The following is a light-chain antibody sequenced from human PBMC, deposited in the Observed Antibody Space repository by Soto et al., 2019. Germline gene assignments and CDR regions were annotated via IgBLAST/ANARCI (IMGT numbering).Light chain of an antibody. CDR1: QSVSSSY. CDR3: QQRSNWPLT. J-gene: IGKJ3*01. V-gene: IGKV3D-20*02. Sequence: EIVMTQSPGTLSLSPGERATLSCRASQSVSSSYLAWYQQRPGQAPRLLIYDASTRATGIPARFSGSGSGTDFTLTISSLEPEDFAVYYCQQRSNWPLTFGPGTKVDIK. CDR2: DAS.